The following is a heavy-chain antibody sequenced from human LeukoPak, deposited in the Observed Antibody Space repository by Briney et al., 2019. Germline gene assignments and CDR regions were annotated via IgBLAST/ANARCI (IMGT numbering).Heavy chain of an antibody. CDR2: ISGSGGST. V-gene: IGHV3-23*01. CDR1: GFTFSSYA. J-gene: IGHJ3*02. Sequence: GGSLRLSCAASGFTFSSYAMSWVRQAPGKGLEWVSAISGSGGSTYYADSVKGRFTISRDNSKNTPYLQMNSLRAEDTAVYYCAKLVGGLGAFDIWGQGTMVTVSS. D-gene: IGHD3-16*01. CDR3: AKLVGGLGAFDI.